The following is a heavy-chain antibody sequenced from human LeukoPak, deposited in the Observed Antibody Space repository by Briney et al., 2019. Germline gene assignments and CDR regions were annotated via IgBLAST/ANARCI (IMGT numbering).Heavy chain of an antibody. V-gene: IGHV4-34*01. J-gene: IGHJ3*01. CDR3: ARHVRFKAFDV. D-gene: IGHD3-3*01. Sequence: SETLSVTCALFNGSFSGFSWSWIRQPPEKGLEWLGEIRGSDPSLTYYNSSLKSRVTISSDTSKNHFSLTLSSVTAADTAVYYCARHVRFKAFDVWSEGTMVTVSS. CDR1: NGSFSGFS. CDR2: IRGSDPSLT.